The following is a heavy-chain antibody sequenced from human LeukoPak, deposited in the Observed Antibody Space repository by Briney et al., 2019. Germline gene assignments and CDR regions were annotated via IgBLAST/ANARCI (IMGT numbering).Heavy chain of an antibody. V-gene: IGHV1-18*01. J-gene: IGHJ4*02. CDR2: ISAYNGNT. CDR1: GYTFTSYG. D-gene: IGHD6-13*01. Sequence: ASVKVSCKASGYTFTSYGISWVRQAPGQGLEWMGWISAYNGNTNYAQKLQGRVTMTTDTSTSTDYMELRSLRSDDTAVYYCARGRESSGIAAAGTLVDYWGQGTLVTVSS. CDR3: ARGRESSGIAAAGTLVDY.